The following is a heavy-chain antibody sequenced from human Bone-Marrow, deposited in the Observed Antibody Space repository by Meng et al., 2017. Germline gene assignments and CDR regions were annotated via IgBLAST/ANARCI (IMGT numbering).Heavy chain of an antibody. J-gene: IGHJ4*02. CDR1: GGAFSDYY. CDR3: ARGPTTMAHDFDY. CDR2: INHSGST. V-gene: IGHV4-34*01. D-gene: IGHD4-11*01. Sequence: RSVAGRFNPSETLSRTCVVSGGAFSDYYWGWIRQPPGKGLEWIGEINHSGSTNYNPSLEGRATISVDTSQNNLSLRLSSVTAADSAVYYCARGPTTMAHDFDYWGQGTLVTVSS.